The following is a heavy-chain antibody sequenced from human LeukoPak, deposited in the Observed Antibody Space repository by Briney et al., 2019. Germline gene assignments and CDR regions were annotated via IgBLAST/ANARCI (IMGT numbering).Heavy chain of an antibody. CDR1: GGTFISYA. CDR3: ARNADCTNGVCYTFDY. J-gene: IGHJ4*02. CDR2: IIPIFGTE. Sequence: GASVKVSCKDSGGTFISYAMSWVGQAPGQGGEWMGGIIPIFGTENYAQKFQGRVTINADEKTRTAYMELSSLRSEDTAVYYCARNADCTNGVCYTFDYWGQGTLVTVSS. V-gene: IGHV1-69*13. D-gene: IGHD2-8*01.